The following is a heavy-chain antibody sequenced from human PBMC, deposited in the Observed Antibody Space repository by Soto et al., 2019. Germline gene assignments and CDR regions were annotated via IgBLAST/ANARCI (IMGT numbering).Heavy chain of an antibody. CDR1: GFSFSGYE. J-gene: IGHJ6*02. V-gene: IGHV3-48*03. D-gene: IGHD5-18*01. CDR3: AGRVYNYGAPFYYYNYGLDV. CDR2: ISGSGTTT. Sequence: GGSLRLSCAASGFSFSGYEMNWVRQAPGKGLEWVSYISGSGTTTYYADSVKGRFTISRDNSEKTVFLEMNSLRTEDTAVYYCAGRVYNYGAPFYYYNYGLDVWGQGTTVTV.